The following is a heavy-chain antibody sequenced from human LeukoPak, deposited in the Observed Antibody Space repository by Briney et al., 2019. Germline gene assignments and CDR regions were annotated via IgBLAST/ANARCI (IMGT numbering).Heavy chain of an antibody. CDR2: ISAYNGNT. V-gene: IGHV1-18*01. CDR1: GYTFTSYG. Sequence: ASVKVSCKASGYTFTSYGISWVRQAPGQGPEWMGWISAYNGNTNYAQKLQGKVTMTPDTSTSTAYMELRSLRSDDTAVYYCAVTHSGSYYSYFDYWGQGTLVTVSS. J-gene: IGHJ4*02. CDR3: AVTHSGSYYSYFDY. D-gene: IGHD3-10*01.